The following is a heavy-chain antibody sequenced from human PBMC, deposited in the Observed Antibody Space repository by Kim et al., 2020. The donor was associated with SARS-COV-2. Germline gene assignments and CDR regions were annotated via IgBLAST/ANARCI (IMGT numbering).Heavy chain of an antibody. CDR3: ARHSRDYYGSGSYPGWFDP. Sequence: SRVTISVDTSKNQFSLKLSSVTAADTAVYYCARHSRDYYGSGSYPGWFDPWGQGTLVTVSS. V-gene: IGHV4-39*01. D-gene: IGHD3-10*01. J-gene: IGHJ5*02.